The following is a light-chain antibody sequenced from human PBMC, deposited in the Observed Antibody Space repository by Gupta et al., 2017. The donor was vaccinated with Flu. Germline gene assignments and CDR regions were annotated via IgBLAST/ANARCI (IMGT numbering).Light chain of an antibody. CDR3: SLYTGNSSCV. CDR2: AVS. J-gene: IGLJ1*01. CDR1: SSDVGSYNR. V-gene: IGLV2-18*01. Sequence: TSSDVGSYNRVSWYQQPPDTAPKLMIYAVSNRPSGVPDRFSGSKSGNTASLTISGLQAEDEADYYCSLYTGNSSCVFGTGTKVTVL.